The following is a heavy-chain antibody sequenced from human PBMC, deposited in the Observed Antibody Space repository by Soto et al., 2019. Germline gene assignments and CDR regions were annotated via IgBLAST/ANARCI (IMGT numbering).Heavy chain of an antibody. D-gene: IGHD1-1*01. CDR1: GGTFSSYA. CDR3: ARAILESTTFYYGMDV. Sequence: SVKVSCKASGGTFSSYAISWVRQAPGQGLEWMGGIIPIFGTANYAQKFQGRVTITADESTSTAYMELNSLRSEDAAVYYCARAILESTTFYYGMDVWGQGTTITVS. V-gene: IGHV1-69*13. CDR2: IIPIFGTA. J-gene: IGHJ6*02.